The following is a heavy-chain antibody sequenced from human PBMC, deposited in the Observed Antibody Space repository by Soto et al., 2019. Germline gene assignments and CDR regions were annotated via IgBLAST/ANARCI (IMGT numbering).Heavy chain of an antibody. CDR3: AAEDGSGGAAWFEP. CDR2: ITPFNGNT. J-gene: IGHJ5*02. V-gene: IGHV1-45*02. CDR1: GCTFTYRY. Sequence: SLKVSCKAAGCTFTYRYLRCVRHTDGQALEWMGWITPFNGNTNYAQKFQDRVTITRDRSMSTAYMELSSLRSEDTAMYYCAAEDGSGGAAWFEPWGQGTLVTVSS. D-gene: IGHD3-10*01.